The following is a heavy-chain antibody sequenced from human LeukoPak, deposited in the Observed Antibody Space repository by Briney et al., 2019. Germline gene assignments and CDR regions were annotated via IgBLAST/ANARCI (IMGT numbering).Heavy chain of an antibody. D-gene: IGHD3-16*01. Sequence: GGSLRLSCAASGFTFSSCAMSWVRQAPGKGLEWVSLISSGGGSTYYADSVKGRFTISRDKSKNTLFLQMNSLRAEDTALYYCAKDRSGWGFDYWGQGTLVTVSS. CDR3: AKDRSGWGFDY. CDR1: GFTFSSCA. CDR2: ISSGGGST. J-gene: IGHJ4*02. V-gene: IGHV3-23*01.